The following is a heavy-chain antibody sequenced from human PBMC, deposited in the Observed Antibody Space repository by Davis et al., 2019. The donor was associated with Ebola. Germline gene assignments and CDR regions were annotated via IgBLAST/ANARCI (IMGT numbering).Heavy chain of an antibody. V-gene: IGHV4-34*01. CDR2: INPSGST. CDR1: GGSFSGYY. J-gene: IGHJ6*04. D-gene: IGHD2-2*01. CDR3: ARHPAPAAIIHYYGMDV. Sequence: MPSETLSLTCAVYGGSFSGYYWSWIRQPPGKGLEWIGEINPSGSTNYNPSLKSRVTISVDTSKNQFSLKLSSVTAADTAVYYCARHPAPAAIIHYYGMDVWGKGTTVTVSS.